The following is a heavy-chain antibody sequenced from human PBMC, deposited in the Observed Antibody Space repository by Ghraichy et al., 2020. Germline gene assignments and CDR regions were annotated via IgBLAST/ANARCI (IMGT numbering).Heavy chain of an antibody. D-gene: IGHD1-14*01. CDR2: LYHSGST. CDR1: AYSISSGYS. CDR3: AGQDAHNMRFDF. V-gene: IGHV4-38-2*02. J-gene: IGHJ4*02. Sequence: SETLSLTCTVSAYSISSGYSWGWIRQPPGKGLEWIGSLYHSGSTFYNPSLKSRISMSVDTSTEQFSLKLSSVTATATAVYYCAGQDAHNMRFDFWGQGTLVTVSS.